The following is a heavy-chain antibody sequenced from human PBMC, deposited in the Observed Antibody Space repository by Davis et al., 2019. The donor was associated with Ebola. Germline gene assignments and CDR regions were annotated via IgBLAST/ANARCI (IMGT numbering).Heavy chain of an antibody. D-gene: IGHD6-19*01. Sequence: GESLKISCAAAGFRFSDYYMTWIRQAPGKGLEWVSAITSSGGSTYSADSVKGRLTISRDNSKNTLYLQMNSLTVEDTAVYYCAKGGSGWPSDYSYGMGVWGKGTTVTVSS. CDR1: GFRFSDYY. V-gene: IGHV3-23*01. CDR2: ITSSGGST. J-gene: IGHJ6*04. CDR3: AKGGSGWPSDYSYGMGV.